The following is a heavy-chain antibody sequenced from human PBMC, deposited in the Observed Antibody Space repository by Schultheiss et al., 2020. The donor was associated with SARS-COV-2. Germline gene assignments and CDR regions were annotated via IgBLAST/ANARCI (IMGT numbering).Heavy chain of an antibody. CDR3: ARDLKYYYDSSGYYYDAFDI. J-gene: IGHJ3*02. D-gene: IGHD3-22*01. Sequence: GGSLRLSCAASGFTFSSYSMNWVRQAPGKGLEWVSSISSSSSYIYYADSVKGRFTISRDNAKNSLYLQMNSLRAEDTAVYYCARDLKYYYDSSGYYYDAFDIWGQGTTVTVSS. CDR1: GFTFSSYS. CDR2: ISSSSSYI. V-gene: IGHV3-21*01.